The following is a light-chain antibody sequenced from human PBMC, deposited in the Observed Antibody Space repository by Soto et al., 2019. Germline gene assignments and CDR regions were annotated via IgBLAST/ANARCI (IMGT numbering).Light chain of an antibody. Sequence: QSALTQPASVSGSPGQSITISCTGTSSDVGSYNYVSWYQQHPGKAPKLMIYEVSNRPSGVSNRFSGSKSGNTASLTISGLQAEDEANYYCSSYTSSSTRVFGGRTQLTVL. CDR2: EVS. V-gene: IGLV2-14*01. CDR3: SSYTSSSTRV. CDR1: SSDVGSYNY. J-gene: IGLJ3*02.